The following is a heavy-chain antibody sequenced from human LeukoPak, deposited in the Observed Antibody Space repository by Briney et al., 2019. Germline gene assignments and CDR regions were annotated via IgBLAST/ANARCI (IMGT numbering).Heavy chain of an antibody. J-gene: IGHJ4*02. D-gene: IGHD3-16*01. Sequence: SETLSLTCTVSGGSISSGVYYWSWIRQHPGKGLEWIGYFYYSGSTYYNPSLKSRVTILIDTSKNQFSLKLNSVTAADTAVYYCARGQGSPGWGTSFDYWGQGTLVTVSS. CDR3: ARGQGSPGWGTSFDY. CDR2: FYYSGST. V-gene: IGHV4-31*03. CDR1: GGSISSGVYY.